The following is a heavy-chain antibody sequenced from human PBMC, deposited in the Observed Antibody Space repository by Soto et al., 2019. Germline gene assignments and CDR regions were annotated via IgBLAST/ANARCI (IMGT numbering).Heavy chain of an antibody. Sequence: EAQLLESGGGLAQPGGSLRLSCAASGFTFSTYTMHWVRQTPGKGLEWVAGVSGSADSTHYPDALKGRFSISRDNAKNTVDLQIHSLTAEDTAVYYCTKQGYYWYFDIWGRGTLVTVSS. CDR2: VSGSADST. CDR1: GFTFSTYT. V-gene: IGHV3-23*01. CDR3: TKQGYYWYFDI. J-gene: IGHJ2*01. D-gene: IGHD3-22*01.